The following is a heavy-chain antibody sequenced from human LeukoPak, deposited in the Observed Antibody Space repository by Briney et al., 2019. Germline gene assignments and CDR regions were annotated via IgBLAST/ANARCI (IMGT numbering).Heavy chain of an antibody. J-gene: IGHJ4*02. D-gene: IGHD3-22*01. CDR2: IRSNGNNYAT. Sequence: GGSLRLSCAASGFTFSGSVMHWVRQASGKGLEWFGRIRSNGNNYATAYAASVKGRFTISRDDAKNTAYLQMNSLKTEDTAMYYCTRGYYDSSGYYRLTGFDYWGQGTLVTVSS. V-gene: IGHV3-73*01. CDR1: GFTFSGSV. CDR3: TRGYYDSSGYYRLTGFDY.